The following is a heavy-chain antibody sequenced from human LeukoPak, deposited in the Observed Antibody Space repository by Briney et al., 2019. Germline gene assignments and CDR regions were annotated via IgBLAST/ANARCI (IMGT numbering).Heavy chain of an antibody. Sequence: AGGSLRLSCAASGFTFSSYSMNWVRQAPGKGLEWVSYISSSSSTIYYADSVKGRFTISRDNAKNSLYLQMNSLRAEDTAVYYCASPEVGANFDYWGQGTLVTVSS. CDR1: GFTFSSYS. D-gene: IGHD1-26*01. CDR3: ASPEVGANFDY. CDR2: ISSSSSTI. V-gene: IGHV3-48*04. J-gene: IGHJ4*02.